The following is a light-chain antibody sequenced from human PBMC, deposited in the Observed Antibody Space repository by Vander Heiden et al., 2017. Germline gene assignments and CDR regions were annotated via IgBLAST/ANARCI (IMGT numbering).Light chain of an antibody. J-gene: IGKJ3*01. Sequence: DILMTQSPVTLSVSPGERATLSCRASQSVGSRLAWYQQKPGQAPRLLIYDAFTRANGIPDRFSGGGSGTEFTLTINSLQSEDSAIYYWQHDDRMPLFGHGTTVEIK. CDR1: QSVGSR. V-gene: IGKV3-15*01. CDR3: QHDDRMPL. CDR2: DAF.